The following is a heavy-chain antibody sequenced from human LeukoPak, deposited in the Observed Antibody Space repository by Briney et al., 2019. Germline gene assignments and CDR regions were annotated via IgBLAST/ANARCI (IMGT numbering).Heavy chain of an antibody. D-gene: IGHD3-3*01. J-gene: IGHJ3*02. CDR1: DYSISSGYY. CDR3: ASRLEWSPDVAFDI. Sequence: SETLSLTCAVSDYSISSGYYWGWIRQPPGNGLEWIGSIYHSGSTYYNPSLKSRVTISLDTSKNQFSLKLSPVTAADTAVYYWASRLEWSPDVAFDIWGQGTMVTVSS. V-gene: IGHV4-38-2*01. CDR2: IYHSGST.